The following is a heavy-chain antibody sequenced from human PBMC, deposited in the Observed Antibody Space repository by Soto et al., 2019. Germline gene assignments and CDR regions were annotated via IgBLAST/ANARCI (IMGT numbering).Heavy chain of an antibody. D-gene: IGHD2-2*01. CDR1: GGSISGYY. CDR2: IYYSGST. V-gene: IGHV4-59*06. CDR3: ARNGGDCISTSCYGPLDY. Sequence: PSETLSLTCTVSGGSISGYYWSWIRQHPGKGLEWIGYIYYSGSTYYNPSLKSRVTISVDTSKNQFSLKLSSVTAADTAVYYCARNGGDCISTSCYGPLDYWGQGTLVTVSS. J-gene: IGHJ4*02.